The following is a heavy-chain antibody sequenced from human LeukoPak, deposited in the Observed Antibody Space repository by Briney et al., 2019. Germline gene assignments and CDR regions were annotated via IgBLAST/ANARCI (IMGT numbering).Heavy chain of an antibody. CDR1: GGSISSYY. CDR2: IYTSGST. V-gene: IGHV4-4*07. CDR3: ARDGNLELPHVGYYGMDV. J-gene: IGHJ6*02. D-gene: IGHD1-7*01. Sequence: SETLSLTCTVSGGSISSYYWSWIRQPAGKGLEWIGRIYTSGSTNYNPSLKSRVTMSVDTSKNQFSLKLSSVTAADTAVYYRARDGNLELPHVGYYGMDVWGQGTTVTVSS.